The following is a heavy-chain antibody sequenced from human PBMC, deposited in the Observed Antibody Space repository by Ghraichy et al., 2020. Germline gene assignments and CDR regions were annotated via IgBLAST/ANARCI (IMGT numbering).Heavy chain of an antibody. CDR1: GGSINSGGYW. CDR3: ARGRAIAAYTFYYGLDV. J-gene: IGHJ6*02. D-gene: IGHD6-6*01. Sequence: LSLTCIVSGGSINSGGYWWNWIRQHRGKGLEWLGYIYNSGSTDYNPSLKSRLTMSVDTFKNQFSLKLNSVTAADTAVYYCARGRAIAAYTFYYGLDVWGQGTTVTVSS. V-gene: IGHV4-31*03. CDR2: IYNSGST.